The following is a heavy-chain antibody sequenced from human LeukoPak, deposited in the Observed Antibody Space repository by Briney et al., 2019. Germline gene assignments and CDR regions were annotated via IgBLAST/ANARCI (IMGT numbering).Heavy chain of an antibody. J-gene: IGHJ4*01. V-gene: IGHV4-59*01. CDR2: VESRAVS. Sequence: ASETLSLTCTVPGVSLAPYFWSWIRHSPGKGLEWLGYVESRAVSNFSPSLKSRVTMSLDTSKNHFYLSLKSVTPADSGVYYCARGYAAAGLFDHWGHGTLVTVSS. CDR3: ARGYAAAGLFDH. D-gene: IGHD5-12*01. CDR1: GVSLAPYF.